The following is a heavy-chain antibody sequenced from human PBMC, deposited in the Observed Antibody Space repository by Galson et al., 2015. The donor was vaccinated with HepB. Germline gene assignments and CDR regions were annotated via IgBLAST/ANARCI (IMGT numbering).Heavy chain of an antibody. Sequence: SVKVSCKASGGTFSSYAISWVRQAPGQGLEWMGGIIPIFGTANYAQKFQGRVTITADESTSTAYMELSSLRSEDTAVYYCARGVSAAMSYYYYYMDVWGKGTTVTVSS. D-gene: IGHD2-2*01. J-gene: IGHJ6*03. CDR2: IIPIFGTA. CDR3: ARGVSAAMSYYYYYMDV. V-gene: IGHV1-69*13. CDR1: GGTFSSYA.